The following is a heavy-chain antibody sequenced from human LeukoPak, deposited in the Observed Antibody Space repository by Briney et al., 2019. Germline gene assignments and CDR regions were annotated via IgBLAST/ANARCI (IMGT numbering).Heavy chain of an antibody. D-gene: IGHD3-10*01. CDR1: GFTFSSYS. J-gene: IGHJ5*02. Sequence: GGSLRLSCAASGFTFSSYSMNWVRQAPGKGPEWVSSISTAGNTMYYADSVKGRFTISRDNAKNLLYLQMNSLRAEDTAVYYCASGSGSYYPWFDPWGQGTLVTVSS. V-gene: IGHV3-21*04. CDR2: ISTAGNTM. CDR3: ASGSGSYYPWFDP.